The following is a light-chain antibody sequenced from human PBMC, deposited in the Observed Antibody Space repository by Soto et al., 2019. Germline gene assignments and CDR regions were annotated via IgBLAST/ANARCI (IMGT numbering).Light chain of an antibody. Sequence: DIQMTQSPSTLSASVVDRVTITCRASQSISSWLAWYQQKPGKAPKLLIYDASSLESGVPSRSSGSGSGTEFTPTISSPQPDDFATYYCQQYKSYWTFGQGTKV. CDR2: DAS. CDR3: QQYKSYWT. J-gene: IGKJ1*01. V-gene: IGKV1-5*01. CDR1: QSISSW.